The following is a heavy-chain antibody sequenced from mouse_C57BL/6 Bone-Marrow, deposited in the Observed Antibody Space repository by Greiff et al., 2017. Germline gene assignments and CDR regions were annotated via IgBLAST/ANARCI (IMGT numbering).Heavy chain of an antibody. CDR2: LDPSDSYT. CDR3: ARGGGLRPDY. CDR1: GYTFTSYW. Sequence: QVQLQQPGAELVMPGASVTLSCKASGYTFTSYWMHWVKQRPGQGLECIGELDPSDSYTNYNQKFKGKSTLTVDKSSSTAYMQHSSLTAEDAAVYCCARGGGLRPDYWGQGTTLTVSS. V-gene: IGHV1-69*01. D-gene: IGHD2-2*01. J-gene: IGHJ2*01.